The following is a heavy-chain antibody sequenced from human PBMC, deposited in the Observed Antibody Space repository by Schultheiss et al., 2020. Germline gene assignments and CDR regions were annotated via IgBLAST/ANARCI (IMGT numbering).Heavy chain of an antibody. CDR1: GGTFSSYA. Sequence: ASVKVSCKASGGTFSSYAISWVRQATGQGLEWMGWMNPNSGNTGYAQKFQGRVTMTRNTSISTAYMELSSLRSEDTAVYYCARGLSRRYCSSTSCYALLDAFDIWGQGTMVTVSS. CDR2: MNPNSGNT. J-gene: IGHJ3*02. D-gene: IGHD2-2*01. CDR3: ARGLSRRYCSSTSCYALLDAFDI. V-gene: IGHV1-8*02.